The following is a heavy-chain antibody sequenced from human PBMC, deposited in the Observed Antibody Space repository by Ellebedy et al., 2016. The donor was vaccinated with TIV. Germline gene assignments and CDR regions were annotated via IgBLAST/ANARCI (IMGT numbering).Heavy chain of an antibody. CDR3: ARDHGGGSPLDV. J-gene: IGHJ6*02. Sequence: MPSETLSLTCTVSGGSISSYYWSWIRQPPGKGLEWIGYIYYSGSTNYNPSLKSRVTISVDTSKNQFSLKLSSVTAADTAVYYCARDHGGGSPLDVWGQGTTGTVSS. V-gene: IGHV4-59*12. D-gene: IGHD2-15*01. CDR1: GGSISSYY. CDR2: IYYSGST.